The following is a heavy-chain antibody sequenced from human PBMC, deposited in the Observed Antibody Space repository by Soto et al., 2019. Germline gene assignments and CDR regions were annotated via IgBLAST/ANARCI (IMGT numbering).Heavy chain of an antibody. J-gene: IGHJ4*02. CDR1: GYSFTGYQ. V-gene: IGHV1-2*02. CDR3: ALPISVTDTFDY. D-gene: IGHD6-19*01. Sequence: QVQLVQSGAEVKKPGASVKVSCRASGYSFTGYQMYWVRQAPGQGLEWMGWISPNSGDTNYAQKFQGRVTVTSDTYIRTVYMELSRLRSDDTAVYYCALPISVTDTFDYWGQGTLVTVSS. CDR2: ISPNSGDT.